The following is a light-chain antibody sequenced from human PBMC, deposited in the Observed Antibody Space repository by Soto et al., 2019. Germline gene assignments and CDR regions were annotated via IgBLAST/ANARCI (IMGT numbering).Light chain of an antibody. Sequence: DIQMTQSPSSLSASVGDRVTITCRASQSISSYLNWYQQKPGKAPNLLIYAASSLQSGLPSRFSGSESVTDSTLTISSLQPADFATYYSQQSYSTPSFGPGTKVDIK. CDR2: AAS. J-gene: IGKJ3*01. CDR3: QQSYSTPS. CDR1: QSISSY. V-gene: IGKV1-39*01.